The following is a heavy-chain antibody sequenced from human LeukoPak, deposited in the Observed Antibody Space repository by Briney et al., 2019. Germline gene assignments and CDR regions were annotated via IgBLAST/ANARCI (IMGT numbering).Heavy chain of an antibody. CDR3: ARIQYASHYSSSWSDYYYYGMDV. CDR1: GGTFSSYA. CDR2: IIPIFGIA. Sequence: ASVKVSCKASGGTFSSYAISWVRQAPGRGLEWMGRIIPIFGIANYAQKFQGRVTITADKSTSTAYMELSSLRSEDTAVYYCARIQYASHYSSSWSDYYYYGMDVWGQGTTVTVSS. D-gene: IGHD6-13*01. V-gene: IGHV1-69*04. J-gene: IGHJ6*02.